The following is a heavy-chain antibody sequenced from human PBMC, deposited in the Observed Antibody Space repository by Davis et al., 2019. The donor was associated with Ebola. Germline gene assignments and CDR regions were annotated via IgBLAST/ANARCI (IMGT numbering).Heavy chain of an antibody. CDR3: ARRTCTTTCYFDR. J-gene: IGHJ4*02. Sequence: SETLSLTCTVSGGSISTFYWSWIRQPAGKGLEWIGHIYTSGSTNYNPSLKSRVTISVDTSKNQFSLKLSSVTAADTAVYYCARRTCTTTCYFDRWGQGTLVTVSS. CDR1: GGSISTFY. D-gene: IGHD2-2*01. V-gene: IGHV4-4*07. CDR2: IYTSGST.